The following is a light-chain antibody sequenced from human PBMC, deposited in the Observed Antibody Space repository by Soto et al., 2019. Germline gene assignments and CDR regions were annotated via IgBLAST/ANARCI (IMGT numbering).Light chain of an antibody. CDR2: KAS. V-gene: IGKV1-39*01. CDR1: QTISSW. J-gene: IGKJ5*01. CDR3: QQTYSTPQP. Sequence: DIQMTQSPSTLSGSVGDRVTITCRASQTISSWLAWYQQKPGKAPKLLIYKASSLQSGVPSRFSGSGSGTDFTLTISNVQPEDFATYYCQQTYSTPQPFGQGTRLEIK.